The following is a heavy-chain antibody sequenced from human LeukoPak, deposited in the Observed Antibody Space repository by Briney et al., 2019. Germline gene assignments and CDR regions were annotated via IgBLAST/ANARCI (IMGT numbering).Heavy chain of an antibody. CDR1: GGSISSYY. CDR3: AREGIAAQFDY. D-gene: IGHD6-13*01. Sequence: PSETLSLTCTVSGGSISSYYWSWIRQPPGKGLEWIGYIYYSGSTNYNPSLKSRVTISVDTSKNQFSLKLSSVTAADTAVYYCAREGIAAQFDYWGQGTLVTVSS. CDR2: IYYSGST. J-gene: IGHJ4*02. V-gene: IGHV4-59*01.